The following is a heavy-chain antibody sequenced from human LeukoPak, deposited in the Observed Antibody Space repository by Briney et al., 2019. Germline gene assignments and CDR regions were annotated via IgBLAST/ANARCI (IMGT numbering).Heavy chain of an antibody. CDR2: IRSKAYRGTT. D-gene: IGHD5-18*01. CDR1: GFTFGDHA. V-gene: IGHV3-49*04. Sequence: QAGGSLRLSCTGSGFTFGDHAMGCVRQAPGKGLERVGFIRSKAYRGTTEYAASVKGRFTISRDDSASIAYLQMNSLRTEDTAVYYCARGPIQLWIHNAMDVWGQGTTVTVSS. J-gene: IGHJ6*02. CDR3: ARGPIQLWIHNAMDV.